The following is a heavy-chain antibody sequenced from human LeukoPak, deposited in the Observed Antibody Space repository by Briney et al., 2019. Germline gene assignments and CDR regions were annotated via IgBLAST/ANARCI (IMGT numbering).Heavy chain of an antibody. CDR1: GGSISSSSYY. CDR3: ARESAPSTMVRGQMKIRRLLNNWFDP. Sequence: PSETLSLTCTVSGGSISSSSYYWGWIRQPPGKGLEWIGSIYYSGSTYYNPSLKSRVTISVDTSKNQFSLKLSSVTAADTAVYYCARESAPSTMVRGQMKIRRLLNNWFDPWGQGTLVTVSS. CDR2: IYYSGST. J-gene: IGHJ5*02. D-gene: IGHD3-10*01. V-gene: IGHV4-39*07.